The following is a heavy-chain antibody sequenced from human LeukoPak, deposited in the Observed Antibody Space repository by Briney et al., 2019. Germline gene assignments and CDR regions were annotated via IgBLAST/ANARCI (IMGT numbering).Heavy chain of an antibody. Sequence: SETLSLTCAVSGYSISSGYYWGWIRQPPGKGLEWIGSIYHSGSTYYNPSLKSRVTISVDTSKNQFSLKLSSVTAADTAVYYCARDTLWLGVKPWGQGTLVTVSS. V-gene: IGHV4-38-2*02. CDR3: ARDTLWLGVKP. CDR2: IYHSGST. D-gene: IGHD3-10*01. CDR1: GYSISSGYY. J-gene: IGHJ5*02.